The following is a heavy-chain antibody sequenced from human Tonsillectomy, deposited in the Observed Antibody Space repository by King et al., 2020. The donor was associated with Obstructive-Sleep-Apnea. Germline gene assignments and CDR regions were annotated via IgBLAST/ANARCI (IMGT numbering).Heavy chain of an antibody. CDR2: ISYDGSNK. CDR3: ARNYYDFWSGYTPYGMDV. V-gene: IGHV3-30*04. J-gene: IGHJ6*02. CDR1: GFTFSSYA. Sequence: QLVQSGGGVVQPGRSLRLSCAASGFTFSSYAMHWVRQAPGKGLEWVAVISYDGSNKYYADSVKGRFTISRDNSKNTLYLQMNSLRAEDTAVYYCARNYYDFWSGYTPYGMDVWGQGTTVTVSS. D-gene: IGHD3-3*01.